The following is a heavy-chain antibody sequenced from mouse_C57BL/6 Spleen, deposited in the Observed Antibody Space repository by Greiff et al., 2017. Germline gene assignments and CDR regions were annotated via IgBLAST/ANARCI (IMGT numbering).Heavy chain of an antibody. CDR3: ARPFGYYCSLDY. D-gene: IGHD1-1*01. J-gene: IGHJ2*01. CDR1: GFTFSDYG. CDR2: ISSGSSTI. Sequence: EVKVVESGGGLVKPGGSLTLSCAASGFTFSDYGMHWVRQAPEKGLEWVAYISSGSSTIYYADTVKGRFTISGDNAKNTLFLQMTSLRAEDTAVYYCARPFGYYCSLDYWGQGTTLTVSS. V-gene: IGHV5-17*01.